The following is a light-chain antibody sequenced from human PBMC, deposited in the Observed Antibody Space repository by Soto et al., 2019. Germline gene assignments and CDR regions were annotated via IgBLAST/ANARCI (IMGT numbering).Light chain of an antibody. CDR2: AAS. CDR3: QQSYSNTT. V-gene: IGKV1-39*01. Sequence: DIQITQSPSSLSASVGYRVTITCRASQSISSYLNWYQQKPGKAPKLLIYAASSLQSGVPSRFSGSGSGADFTLKISSLQPEDFATYYGQQSYSNTTFLYGTRLEIX. CDR1: QSISSY. J-gene: IGKJ5*01.